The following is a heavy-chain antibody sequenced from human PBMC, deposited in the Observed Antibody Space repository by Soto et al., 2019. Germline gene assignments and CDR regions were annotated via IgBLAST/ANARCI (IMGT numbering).Heavy chain of an antibody. CDR1: GGTFSSYA. CDR3: ARDRVTIFGVVIIDRNYYYGMDV. D-gene: IGHD3-3*01. CDR2: IIPIFGTA. V-gene: IGHV1-69*13. Sequence: SVKVSCKASGGTFSSYAISWVRQAPGQGLEWMGGIIPIFGTANYAQKFQGRVTITADEFTSTAYMELSSLRSEDTAVYYCARDRVTIFGVVIIDRNYYYGMDVWGQGTTVTVSS. J-gene: IGHJ6*02.